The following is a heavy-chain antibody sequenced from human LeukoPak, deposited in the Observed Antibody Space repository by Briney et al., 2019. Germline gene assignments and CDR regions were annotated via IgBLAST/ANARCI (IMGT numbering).Heavy chain of an antibody. CDR3: ARQTSMGRSGDY. D-gene: IGHD7-27*01. CDR2: IDPSNSET. Sequence: GESLKISCKASGYIFNNYWIGRVRQMPGKGLELVGIIDPSNSETRYTPSFQGQVTISADESLSTAYLQWNSLKASDTAMYYCARQTSMGRSGDYWGQGTLVTVSS. J-gene: IGHJ4*02. CDR1: GYIFNNYW. V-gene: IGHV5-51*01.